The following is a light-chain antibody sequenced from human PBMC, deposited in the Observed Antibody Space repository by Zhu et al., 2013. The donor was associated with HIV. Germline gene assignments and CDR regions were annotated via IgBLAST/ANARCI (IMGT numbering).Light chain of an antibody. CDR2: WAS. J-gene: IGKJ2*01. CDR1: QSLLSDGQDY. Sequence: DIVMTQSPDSLSVSLGEKATINCRSSQSLLSDGQDYLAWFQHRPGQSPKLLMYWASIRQSGVPDRFSASGSGTDFSLTINSLQAEDVAVYYCQQYYGVPETFGQGTKLEI. V-gene: IGKV4-1*01. CDR3: QQYYGVPET.